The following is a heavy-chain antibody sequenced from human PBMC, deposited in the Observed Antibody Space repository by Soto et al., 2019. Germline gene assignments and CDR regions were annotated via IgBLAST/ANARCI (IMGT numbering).Heavy chain of an antibody. CDR1: GFTFSDSA. CDR2: IRGKPRSYTT. Sequence: EVQLVESGGGLVQPGGSLKLSCTASGFTFSDSAFHWVRQASGNGLEWVGRIRGKPRSYTTAYAASVKGRFTISRDDSKNTAYLQMISRKTEDTAVYYCTRHDDYFWGSHGFWGQGTLVTVSS. CDR3: TRHDDYFWGSHGF. J-gene: IGHJ4*02. D-gene: IGHD3-16*01. V-gene: IGHV3-73*01.